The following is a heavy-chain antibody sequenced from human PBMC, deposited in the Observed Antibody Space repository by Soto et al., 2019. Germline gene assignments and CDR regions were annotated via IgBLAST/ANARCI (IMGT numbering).Heavy chain of an antibody. Sequence: GGSLRLSCAASGFTFSSYWMHWVRQAPGKGLVWVSRINRDGSDTDYADSVKGRFTISRDNAKNTLYLQINSLRAEDTAVYYCGRGGSDSPMAPGYWGQGTLVTVSS. CDR1: GFTFSSYW. D-gene: IGHD5-18*01. CDR3: GRGGSDSPMAPGY. V-gene: IGHV3-74*01. CDR2: INRDGSDT. J-gene: IGHJ4*02.